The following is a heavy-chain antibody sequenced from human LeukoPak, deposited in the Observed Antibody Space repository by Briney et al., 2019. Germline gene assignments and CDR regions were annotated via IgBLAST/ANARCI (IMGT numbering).Heavy chain of an antibody. J-gene: IGHJ4*02. CDR3: ARVACSGGSCYYYFDY. CDR2: INHSGST. V-gene: IGHV4-34*01. D-gene: IGHD2-15*01. Sequence: PSETLSLTCAVYGGSFSGYYWSWIRQPPGKGLEWIGEINHSGSTNYNPSLKSRVTISVDTSKNQFSLKLSSVTAADTAVYYCARVACSGGSCYYYFDYWGQGTLVTVSS. CDR1: GGSFSGYY.